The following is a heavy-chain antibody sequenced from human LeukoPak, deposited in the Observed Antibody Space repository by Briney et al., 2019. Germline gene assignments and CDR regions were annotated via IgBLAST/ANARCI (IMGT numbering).Heavy chain of an antibody. Sequence: GESLKISCKGSGYSFTSYWIGWVRRMPGKGLEWMGIIHPGDSDTRYSPSFQGQVTISADKSISTAYLQWSSLKASDTAMCYCARVKEYYGSGSYSGFDYWGQGTLVTVSS. CDR3: ARVKEYYGSGSYSGFDY. CDR1: GYSFTSYW. CDR2: IHPGDSDT. J-gene: IGHJ4*02. D-gene: IGHD3-10*01. V-gene: IGHV5-51*01.